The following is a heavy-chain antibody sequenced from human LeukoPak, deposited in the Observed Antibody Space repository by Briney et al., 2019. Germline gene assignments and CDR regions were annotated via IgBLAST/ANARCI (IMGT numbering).Heavy chain of an antibody. V-gene: IGHV4-61*01. CDR2: IYYSGST. CDR1: GGSVSSVSYF. J-gene: IGHJ4*02. D-gene: IGHD6-13*01. CDR3: ARGIYPDY. Sequence: SETLSLTCTVSGGSVSSVSYFWSWIPQPPGKGLEWIGYIYYSGSTNYNPSLKSRVTISVDTSKNQFSLKLSSVTAADTAVYYCARGIYPDYWGQGTLVTVSS.